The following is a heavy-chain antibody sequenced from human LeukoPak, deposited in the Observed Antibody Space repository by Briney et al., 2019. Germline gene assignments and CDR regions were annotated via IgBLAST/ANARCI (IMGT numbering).Heavy chain of an antibody. Sequence: GGSLRLSCAASGFTFSNYWMSWVRQVPGRGLEWVANIRQDGGDKLYVDSVKGRFTISRDNAKNTLYLQMNSLRAEDTAVYYCARPGIAVPGSFDIWGQGTMVTVSS. CDR3: ARPGIAVPGSFDI. V-gene: IGHV3-7*01. CDR2: IRQDGGDK. CDR1: GFTFSNYW. J-gene: IGHJ3*02. D-gene: IGHD6-19*01.